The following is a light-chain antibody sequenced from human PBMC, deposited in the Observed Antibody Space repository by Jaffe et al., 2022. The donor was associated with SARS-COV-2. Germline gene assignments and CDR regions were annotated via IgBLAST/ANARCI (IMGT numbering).Light chain of an antibody. CDR3: QQSYSTPLT. Sequence: DIQMTQSPSSLSASVGDRVTITCRASQRISSYLNWYQQKPGKAPKLLIYAASSLQSGVPSRFSGSGSGTDFILTISSLQPEDFATYYCQQSYSTPLTFGGGTKVEIK. V-gene: IGKV1-39*01. J-gene: IGKJ4*01. CDR2: AAS. CDR1: QRISSY.